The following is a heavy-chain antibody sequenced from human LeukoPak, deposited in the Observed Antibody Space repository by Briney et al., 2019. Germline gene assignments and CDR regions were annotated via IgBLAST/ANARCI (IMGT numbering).Heavy chain of an antibody. J-gene: IGHJ3*02. CDR1: GFTFSSYA. CDR2: ISYDGNNK. V-gene: IGHV3-30-3*01. Sequence: PGGSLRLSCAASGFTFSSYAMHWVRQAPGKGLEWVALISYDGNNKYYADSVKGRFTVSRDNSKNTLYVQMNSLKAEDTAVYYCARPTGGDAFDIWGQGTMVTVSS. CDR3: ARPTGGDAFDI. D-gene: IGHD1-14*01.